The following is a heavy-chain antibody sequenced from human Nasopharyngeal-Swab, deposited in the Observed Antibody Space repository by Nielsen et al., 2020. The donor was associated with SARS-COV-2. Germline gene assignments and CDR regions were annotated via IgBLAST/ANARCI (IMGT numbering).Heavy chain of an antibody. J-gene: IGHJ3*01. CDR2: IWYDGSNK. CDR3: ARGSDSNAFDV. CDR1: GFIFRNYW. Sequence: GESLKISCAASGFIFRNYWMSWVRQAPGKGLEWLANIWYDGSNKYYADSVKGRFTVSRDNSKNTLYLQMNSLRAEDTAVYYCARGSDSNAFDVWGRGTMVTVSS. D-gene: IGHD1-26*01. V-gene: IGHV3-33*08.